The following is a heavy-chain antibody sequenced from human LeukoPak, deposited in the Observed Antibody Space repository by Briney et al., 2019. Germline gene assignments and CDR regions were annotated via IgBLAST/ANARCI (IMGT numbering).Heavy chain of an antibody. CDR2: IGADVSEK. J-gene: IGHJ4*02. D-gene: IGHD3-10*01. CDR1: GFTFSSHW. V-gene: IGHV3-7*03. Sequence: GGSLLLACSVYGFTFSSHWMSSVRQARGRGRGWVDNIGADVSEKYYVDSGKGRLTISRDKANNSLYLQMNRLRAEDTAVYYCARQGVLWLGELFYDYWGQGTLVTVS. CDR3: ARQGVLWLGELFYDY.